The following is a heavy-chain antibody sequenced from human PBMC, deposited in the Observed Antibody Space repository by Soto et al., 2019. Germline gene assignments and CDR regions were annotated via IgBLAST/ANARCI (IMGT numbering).Heavy chain of an antibody. J-gene: IGHJ3*01. Sequence: EEQLVESGGGLVQPGGSLRLSCAASGFTFSPYSLSWVRQAPGQGLEWVSYVDSSSGSIYYADSVKGRFTISRDNAKNSLWLQMNRLRDEDAAMYYCVRDRMWEQWLGPHDAFEVWGQGTMVTVSS. CDR2: VDSSSGSI. CDR3: VRDRMWEQWLGPHDAFEV. D-gene: IGHD6-19*01. V-gene: IGHV3-48*02. CDR1: GFTFSPYS.